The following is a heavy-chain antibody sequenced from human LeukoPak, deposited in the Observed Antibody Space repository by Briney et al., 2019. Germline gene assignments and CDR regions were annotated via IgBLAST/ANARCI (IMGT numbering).Heavy chain of an antibody. V-gene: IGHV1-2*02. Sequence: GASVKVSFKAFGYTFTGYYMHGVRQAPGQGLEWMGWINPNIGGTEYAQKFQGRVTMTRDTSISTLSMDLSRLTSDDTAVYYCARTGVMGSTWKYFDHWGRGTLVTVSS. D-gene: IGHD1-1*01. J-gene: IGHJ2*01. CDR3: ARTGVMGSTWKYFDH. CDR2: INPNIGGT. CDR1: GYTFTGYY.